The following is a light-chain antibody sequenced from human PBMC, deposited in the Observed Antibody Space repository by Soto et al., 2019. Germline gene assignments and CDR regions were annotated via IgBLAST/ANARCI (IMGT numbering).Light chain of an antibody. CDR1: QSVSSSS. CDR3: QQYGSSPLT. CDR2: DAS. V-gene: IGKV3D-20*01. J-gene: IGKJ4*01. Sequence: EIVLTQSPATLSLSPVERATLSCGASQSVSSSSLAWYQQKPGLAPRLLIYDASSRATGIPDRFSGSGSGTDLTLTISRLEPEDFAVYYCQQYGSSPLTFGGGTKVDIK.